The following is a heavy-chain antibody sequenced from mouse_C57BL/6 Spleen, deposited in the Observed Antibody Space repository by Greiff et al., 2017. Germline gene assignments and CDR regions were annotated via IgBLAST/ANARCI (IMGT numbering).Heavy chain of an antibody. D-gene: IGHD2-2*01. J-gene: IGHJ3*01. CDR1: GYTFTSYW. CDR2: IYPGSGST. CDR3: ARENAYDRVLFAY. V-gene: IGHV1-55*01. Sequence: QVQLQQPGAELVKPGASVTMSCKASGYTFTSYWITWVKQRPGQGLEWIGDIYPGSGSTNYNEKFKSKATLTVDTSSSTAYMQLSSLTSEDSAVYYCARENAYDRVLFAYWGQGTLVTVSA.